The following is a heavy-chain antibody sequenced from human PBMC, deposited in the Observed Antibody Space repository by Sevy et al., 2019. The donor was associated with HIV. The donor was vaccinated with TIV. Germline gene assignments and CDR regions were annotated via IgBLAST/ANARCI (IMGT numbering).Heavy chain of an antibody. Sequence: GGSLRLSCGASGFTFSNYDMSWVRQAPGKGLEWVSSISGSGDNTYYADSVKGRFTVSRDNSKNTLYLQMNSLRAEDTAVYYCAKDSGDDNYGLFDYWGQGTLVTVSS. V-gene: IGHV3-23*01. D-gene: IGHD5-18*01. J-gene: IGHJ4*02. CDR3: AKDSGDDNYGLFDY. CDR1: GFTFSNYD. CDR2: ISGSGDNT.